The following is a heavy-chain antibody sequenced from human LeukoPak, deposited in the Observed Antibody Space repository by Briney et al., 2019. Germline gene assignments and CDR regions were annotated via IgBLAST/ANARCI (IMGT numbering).Heavy chain of an antibody. CDR2: INPNSGGT. D-gene: IGHD4/OR15-4a*01. V-gene: IGHV1-2*02. J-gene: IGHJ4*02. CDR3: ARANPTTMAGFDY. Sequence: ASVKVSCKASGYTFTGYYMHWVRQAPGQGXXXXXWINPNSGGTNYAQKFQGRVTMTRDTSISTAYMELSRLRSDDTAVYYCARANPTTMAGFDYWGQGTLVTVSS. CDR1: GYTFTGYY.